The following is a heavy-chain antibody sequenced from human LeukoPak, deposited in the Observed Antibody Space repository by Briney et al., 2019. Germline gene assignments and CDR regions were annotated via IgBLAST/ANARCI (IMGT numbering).Heavy chain of an antibody. CDR3: AKVGIGWVAFEN. CDR2: ISESGGGT. J-gene: IGHJ4*02. CDR1: GFAFRSYG. Sequence: PRGSLRLSCAASGFAFRSYGMTWVRQVPGKGLEWVPGISESGGGTFYADSVKGRFTISRDNSKNTLFLQMNSLRSEDTAVYYCAKVGIGWVAFENWGQGTQVTVSS. D-gene: IGHD1-1*01. V-gene: IGHV3-23*01.